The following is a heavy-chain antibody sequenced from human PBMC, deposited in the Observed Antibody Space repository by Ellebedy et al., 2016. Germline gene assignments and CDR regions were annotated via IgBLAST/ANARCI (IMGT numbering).Heavy chain of an antibody. Sequence: SETLSLTXTVSGGSISSYYWSWIRQPPGKGLEWIGSIYHSGSTYYNPSLKSRVTISLDRSKNHFSLTLTSVTAADTAVYYCARGAALGQDPAFHIWGQGTMVTVSS. CDR2: IYHSGST. D-gene: IGHD2-15*01. CDR3: ARGAALGQDPAFHI. CDR1: GGSISSYY. V-gene: IGHV4-59*12. J-gene: IGHJ3*02.